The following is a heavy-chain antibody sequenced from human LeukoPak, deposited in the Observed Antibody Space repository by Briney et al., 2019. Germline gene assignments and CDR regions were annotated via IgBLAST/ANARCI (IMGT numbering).Heavy chain of an antibody. Sequence: GGSLRLSCAASGFTFSSYAMSWVRQAPGKGLEWVSAISGSGGSTYYADSVKGRFTISRDNSKNTLYLQMNSPRAEDTAVYYCARDRVPSSSWWEDYYYGMDVWGQGTTVTVSS. V-gene: IGHV3-23*01. CDR2: ISGSGGST. CDR3: ARDRVPSSSWWEDYYYGMDV. D-gene: IGHD6-13*01. J-gene: IGHJ6*02. CDR1: GFTFSSYA.